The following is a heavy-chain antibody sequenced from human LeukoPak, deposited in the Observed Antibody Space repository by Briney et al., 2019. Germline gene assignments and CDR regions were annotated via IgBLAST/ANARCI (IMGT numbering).Heavy chain of an antibody. D-gene: IGHD1-26*01. CDR1: GFTFSNYA. V-gene: IGHV3-30-3*01. Sequence: QPGGSLRLSCAASGFTFSNYAMHWVRQAPGKGLEWVAVISYDGSKKYYADSVKGRFTISRDNSKNTLYLQMNSLRAEDTAVYYCARDESVYYHTYLDYWGQGTLVTASS. CDR3: ARDESVYYHTYLDY. CDR2: ISYDGSKK. J-gene: IGHJ4*02.